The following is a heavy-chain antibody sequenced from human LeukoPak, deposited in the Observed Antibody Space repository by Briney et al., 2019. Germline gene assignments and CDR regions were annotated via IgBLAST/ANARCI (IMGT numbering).Heavy chain of an antibody. CDR3: ARDQGPVDYSPTEPYYYGMDV. CDR1: GGTFSSYA. CDR2: IIPIFGTA. V-gene: IGHV1-69*13. D-gene: IGHD4-11*01. Sequence: SVKVSCKASGGTFSSYAISWVRQAPGQGLEWMGGIIPIFGTANYAQKFQGRVTITADESTSTAYMELSSLRSEDTAVYYCARDQGPVDYSPTEPYYYGMDVWGQGTTVTVSS. J-gene: IGHJ6*02.